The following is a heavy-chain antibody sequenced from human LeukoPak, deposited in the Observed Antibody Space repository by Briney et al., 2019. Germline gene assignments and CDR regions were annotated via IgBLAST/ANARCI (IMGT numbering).Heavy chain of an antibody. CDR2: INNYGRT. J-gene: IGHJ4*02. CDR1: GGSTGTYD. D-gene: IGHD1-26*01. V-gene: IGHV4-59*08. Sequence: PSETLSLTCPVSGGSTGTYDWAWIRQPPGKGLEWIGYINNYGRTYYTPSLNSRVTISLDRSKKQFSLRLNSVTAADTAIYYCASGPWELDYWGQGTLVTVSS. CDR3: ASGPWELDY.